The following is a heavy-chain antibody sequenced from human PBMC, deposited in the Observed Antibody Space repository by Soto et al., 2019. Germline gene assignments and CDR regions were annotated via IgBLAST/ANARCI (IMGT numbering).Heavy chain of an antibody. D-gene: IGHD1-26*01. Sequence: PSETLSLTCAVSGDSLSSGLYYWTWIRQSPGKGLEWIGYISHLGSSKYNPSLNSRATISLDTSKSQFSLRLTSVTAADTAVYFCARESVVGATRFDPWGHGTLVTVSS. V-gene: IGHV4-61*01. CDR1: GDSLSSGLYY. J-gene: IGHJ5*02. CDR3: ARESVVGATRFDP. CDR2: ISHLGSS.